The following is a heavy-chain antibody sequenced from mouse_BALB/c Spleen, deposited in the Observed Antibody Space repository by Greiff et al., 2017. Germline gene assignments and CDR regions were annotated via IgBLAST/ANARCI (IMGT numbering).Heavy chain of an antibody. D-gene: IGHD1-2*01. CDR3: ARPIHYYGYEFAY. CDR2: ISTYSGNT. Sequence: QVQLKESGAELVRPGASVTLSCKGSGYTFTDYAMHWVKQSHAKSLEWIGVISTYSGNTNYNQKFKGKATMTVDKSSSTAYMELARLTSEDSAIYYCARPIHYYGYEFAYWGQGTLVTVSA. CDR1: GYTFTDYA. J-gene: IGHJ3*01. V-gene: IGHV1S137*01.